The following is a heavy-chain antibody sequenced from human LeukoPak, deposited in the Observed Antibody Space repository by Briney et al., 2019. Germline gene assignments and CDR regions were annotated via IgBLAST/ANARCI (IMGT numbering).Heavy chain of an antibody. CDR2: INPNSGGT. J-gene: IGHJ4*02. CDR1: GYTFTGYY. D-gene: IGHD3-10*01. V-gene: IGHV1-2*02. CDR3: ARDLELWFGELYY. Sequence: ASVKVSCKASGYTFTGYYMHWVRQAPGQGLEWMGWINPNSGGTNYAQKFQGRVTMTRDTSISTAYMELSRLRSDDTAVYYCARDLELWFGELYYWGQGTLVTVSS.